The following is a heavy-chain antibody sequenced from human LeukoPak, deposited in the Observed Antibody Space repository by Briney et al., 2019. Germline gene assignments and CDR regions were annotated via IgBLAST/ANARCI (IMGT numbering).Heavy chain of an antibody. CDR3: ARVSDDSGWNFDY. V-gene: IGHV1-3*01. Sequence: ASVKVSCKASGYTFTSFAIHLVRQAPGQRLEWMGWINAATANRKYSQKFQDRVTITRETSATTAYMELSSLTSEDTAVYYCARVSDDSGWNFDYWGQGTLVTVSS. D-gene: IGHD6-19*01. CDR1: GYTFTSFA. J-gene: IGHJ4*02. CDR2: INAATANR.